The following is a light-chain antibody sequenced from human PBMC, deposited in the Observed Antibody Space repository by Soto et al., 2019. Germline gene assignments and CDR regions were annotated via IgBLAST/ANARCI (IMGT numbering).Light chain of an antibody. V-gene: IGLV1-40*01. J-gene: IGLJ3*02. Sequence: QSVLTQPPSVSGAPGQRVTISCTGSSSNIGAGYDVHWYQHLPGTAPKLLIYGNNNRPSGVPDRFSGSKSGTSASLAITGLQAEDEADYYCQSYDTILSAWVFGGGTKLTVL. CDR1: SSNIGAGYD. CDR2: GNN. CDR3: QSYDTILSAWV.